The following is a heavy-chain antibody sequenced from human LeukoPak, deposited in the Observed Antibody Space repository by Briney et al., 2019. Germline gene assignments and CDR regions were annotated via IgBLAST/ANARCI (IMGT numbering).Heavy chain of an antibody. J-gene: IGHJ4*02. CDR3: ARKAVASFDY. Sequence: GGSLRLSCAVSGFTFSSYGMHWVRQAPGKGLEWVAVIWYDGSKKYYADSVKGRFTISRDNSKNTLYLQMNSLRAEDTAVYYCARKAVASFDYWGQGTLVTVSS. CDR2: IWYDGSKK. D-gene: IGHD6-19*01. CDR1: GFTFSSYG. V-gene: IGHV3-33*01.